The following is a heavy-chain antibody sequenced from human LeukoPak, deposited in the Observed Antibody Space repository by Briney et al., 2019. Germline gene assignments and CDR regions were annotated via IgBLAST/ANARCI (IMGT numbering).Heavy chain of an antibody. CDR1: GFTFDEYA. CDR3: ARARGGYSYGLRGIYYYYYMDV. D-gene: IGHD5-18*01. CDR2: ISWNSGNI. Sequence: GASLRLCCVVSGFTFDEYAMHWVRKAPGKGQELVSGISWNSGNIDYADSVKGRFTITRDSAKNSLYLQMNSLRAEDTAVYYCARARGGYSYGLRGIYYYYYMDVWGKGTTVTISS. V-gene: IGHV3-9*01. J-gene: IGHJ6*03.